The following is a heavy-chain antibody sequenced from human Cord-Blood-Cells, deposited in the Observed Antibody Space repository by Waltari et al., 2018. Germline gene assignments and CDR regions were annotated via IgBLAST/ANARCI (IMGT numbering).Heavy chain of an antibody. D-gene: IGHD3-10*01. CDR2: IGDDGSNK. CDR1: GFTFSSYG. J-gene: IGHJ3*02. V-gene: IGHV3-33*08. CDR3: VPGGAFDI. Sequence: QVQLVESGGGVVQPGRSLRLSCAASGFTFSSYGMHWVRQAPGKGLEGVAVIGDDGSNKYYADSVKGRFTISRDNSKNTLYLQMNSLRAEDTAMYYCVPGGAFDIWGQGTMVTVSS.